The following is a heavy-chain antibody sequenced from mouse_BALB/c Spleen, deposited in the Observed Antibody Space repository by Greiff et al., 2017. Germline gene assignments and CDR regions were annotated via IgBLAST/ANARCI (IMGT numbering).Heavy chain of an antibody. V-gene: IGHV5-17*02. CDR1: GFTFSSFG. CDR2: ISSGSSTI. D-gene: IGHD4-1*01. J-gene: IGHJ4*01. Sequence: EVQLVESGGGLVQPGGSRKLSCAASGFTFSSFGMHWVRQAPEKGLEWVAYISSGSSTIYYADTVKGRFTISRDNPKNTLFLQMTSLRSEDTAMYYCARGRTGRGLDDWGQGTSVTVSS. CDR3: ARGRTGRGLDD.